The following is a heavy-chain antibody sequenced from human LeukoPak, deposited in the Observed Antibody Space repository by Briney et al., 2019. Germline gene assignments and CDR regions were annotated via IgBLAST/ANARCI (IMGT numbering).Heavy chain of an antibody. V-gene: IGHV4-59*01. CDR2: IYYSGST. CDR3: AARGYCSSTSCSAFDY. J-gene: IGHJ4*02. D-gene: IGHD2-2*01. CDR1: GGSNSSYY. Sequence: SETLSLTCTVSGGSNSSYYWSWIRQPPGQGLACIGYIYYSGSTNYNPSLKSRVTLSVDTSKNQFSLKLSSVTAADTAVYYCAARGYCSSTSCSAFDYWGQGTLVTVSS.